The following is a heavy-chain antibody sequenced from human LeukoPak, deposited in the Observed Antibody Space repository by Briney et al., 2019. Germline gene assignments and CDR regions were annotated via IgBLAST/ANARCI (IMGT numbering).Heavy chain of an antibody. CDR2: MLDGEAP. J-gene: IGHJ6*02. CDR3: ARHMNGGTNPMDA. CDR1: GASLSGFF. Sequence: SETLSLTCTVSGASLSGFFRSWFRQPPGMRLEYIYDMLDGEAPTSHPSPKSRAPISLDTSKNQVALKLSSVAAADTAVYYCARHMNGGTNPMDAWGQGTMVIVSS. D-gene: IGHD2-8*01. V-gene: IGHV4-59*08.